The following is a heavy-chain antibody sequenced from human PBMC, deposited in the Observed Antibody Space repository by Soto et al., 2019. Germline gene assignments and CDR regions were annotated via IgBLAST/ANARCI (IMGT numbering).Heavy chain of an antibody. Sequence: QVQLVESGGGVVQPGKSQRLSCVASGFTFTEHGMHWVRQAPGKGLEWVAVIFDDGINKYYADSVKGRFTISRDTSKSTLYLQMNSLRAEDTAVYYCARDHNRVGGYNWFDAWGQGTLVTVSS. V-gene: IGHV3-33*01. CDR1: GFTFTEHG. J-gene: IGHJ5*02. D-gene: IGHD3-16*01. CDR2: IFDDGINK. CDR3: ARDHNRVGGYNWFDA.